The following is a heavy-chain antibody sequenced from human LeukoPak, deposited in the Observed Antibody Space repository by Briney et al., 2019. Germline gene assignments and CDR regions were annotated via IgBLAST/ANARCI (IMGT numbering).Heavy chain of an antibody. CDR3: TRRYCTSTSCRRESFDY. J-gene: IGHJ4*02. Sequence: KPGGSLRLSCTASGFTFGDYAMSWFRQAPGKGLEWVIFIRSKTYGATTEYAASVKGRFTISRDDSKSIAYLQMNSLKTEDTAVYYCTRRYCTSTSCRRESFDYWGQGTLVTVSS. D-gene: IGHD2-2*01. CDR1: GFTFGDYA. V-gene: IGHV3-49*05. CDR2: IRSKTYGATT.